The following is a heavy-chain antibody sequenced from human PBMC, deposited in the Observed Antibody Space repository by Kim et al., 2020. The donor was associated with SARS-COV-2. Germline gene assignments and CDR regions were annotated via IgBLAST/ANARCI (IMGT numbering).Heavy chain of an antibody. CDR2: IYYSGST. CDR1: GGSISSSSYY. Sequence: SETLSLTCTVSGGSISSSSYYWGWIRQPPGKGLEWIGSIYYSGSTYYNPSLKSRVTISVDTSKNQFSLKLSSVTAADTAVYYCARRKGGLVVAAIKWFDPWGQGTLVTVS. D-gene: IGHD2-15*01. J-gene: IGHJ5*02. V-gene: IGHV4-39*01. CDR3: ARRKGGLVVAAIKWFDP.